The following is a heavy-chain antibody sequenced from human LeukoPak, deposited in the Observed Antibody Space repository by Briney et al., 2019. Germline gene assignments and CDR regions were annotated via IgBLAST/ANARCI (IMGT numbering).Heavy chain of an antibody. CDR3: ARESKYQFDY. D-gene: IGHD2-2*01. CDR1: GFTFSSYS. Sequence: GGSLRLSCAASGFTFSSYSMNWVRQAPGKGLEWVSYISSNSSTIYYADSVKGRFTISRDNAKNSLYLQMNSLRAEDTAVYYCARESKYQFDYWGQGTLVTVSS. V-gene: IGHV3-48*01. J-gene: IGHJ4*02. CDR2: ISSNSSTI.